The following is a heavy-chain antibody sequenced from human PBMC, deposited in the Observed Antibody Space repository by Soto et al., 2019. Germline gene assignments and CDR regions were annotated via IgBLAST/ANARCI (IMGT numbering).Heavy chain of an antibody. CDR3: ASLNPAGTYFQH. CDR2: IYYSGST. V-gene: IGHV4-39*01. Sequence: QLQLQESGPGLVKPSETLSLTCTVSGGSISSSSYYWGWIRQPPGKGLEWIGSIYYSGSTYYNPSLKSRVTKYVDTSKNQFYRKLSSVTAADTAVYYCASLNPAGTYFQHWGQGTLVTVSS. J-gene: IGHJ1*01. D-gene: IGHD6-13*01. CDR1: GGSISSSSYY.